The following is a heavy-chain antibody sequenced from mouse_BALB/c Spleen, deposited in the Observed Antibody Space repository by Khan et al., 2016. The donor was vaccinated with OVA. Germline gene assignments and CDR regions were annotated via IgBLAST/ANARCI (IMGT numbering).Heavy chain of an antibody. V-gene: IGHV1-74*01. Sequence: QMQLEESGPELVRPGTSVKVSCKASGYTFTSYWMNWVKQRPGQGLEWVGMIDPSNSETNLNQKFKDKATLSEDKSSNTAYMQLSGLTSEDSAVYYCARSGYAAFAYWGQGTLVTVSA. J-gene: IGHJ3*01. D-gene: IGHD2-14*01. CDR3: ARSGYAAFAY. CDR2: IDPSNSET. CDR1: GYTFTSYW.